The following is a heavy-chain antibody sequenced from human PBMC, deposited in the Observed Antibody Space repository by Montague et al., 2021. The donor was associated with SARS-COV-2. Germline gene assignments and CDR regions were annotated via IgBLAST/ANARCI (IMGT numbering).Heavy chain of an antibody. V-gene: IGHV3-23*01. J-gene: IGHJ6*02. Sequence: SLRLSCAASGFTFSSYAMSWVRQAPGKGLGWVSAISGSGGSTYYADSVKGRFTIPRDNSKNTLYLQMNSLRAEDTAVYYCAKDYRGIAAAGTYYYYGMDVWGQGTTVTVSS. CDR2: ISGSGGST. CDR1: GFTFSSYA. CDR3: AKDYRGIAAAGTYYYYGMDV. D-gene: IGHD6-13*01.